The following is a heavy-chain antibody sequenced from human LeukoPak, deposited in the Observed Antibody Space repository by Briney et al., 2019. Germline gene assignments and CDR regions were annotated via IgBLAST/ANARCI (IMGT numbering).Heavy chain of an antibody. CDR1: GFTFSSYG. CDR3: ARDKMTGDSYFDY. Sequence: GGSLRLSCAASGFTFSSYGMHWVRQAPGKGLEWVAHIKQDGSEKNYVDSVKGRFTISRDNAKNSLLLQMDGLRAEDAAVYYCARDKMTGDSYFDYWGQGTLVTVSS. CDR2: IKQDGSEK. J-gene: IGHJ4*02. V-gene: IGHV3-7*01. D-gene: IGHD7-27*01.